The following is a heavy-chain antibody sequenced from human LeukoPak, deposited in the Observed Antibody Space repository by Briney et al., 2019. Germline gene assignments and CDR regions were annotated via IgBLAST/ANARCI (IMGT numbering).Heavy chain of an antibody. CDR3: ARFSGSGWSIYYFDY. Sequence: GESLKISCKGSGYRFTTYWIGWVRQMPGKGLEWMGIIYPGDSDTRYSPSFQGQVTISADKSISTAYLQWSSLKASDIAMYYCARFSGSGWSIYYFDYWGQGTLVTVSS. V-gene: IGHV5-51*01. CDR1: GYRFTTYW. J-gene: IGHJ4*02. CDR2: IYPGDSDT. D-gene: IGHD6-19*01.